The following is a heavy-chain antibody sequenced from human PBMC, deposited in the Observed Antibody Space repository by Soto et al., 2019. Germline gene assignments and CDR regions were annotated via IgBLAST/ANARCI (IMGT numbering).Heavy chain of an antibody. D-gene: IGHD4-17*01. J-gene: IGHJ4*02. CDR1: GFTFSTYA. CDR3: ARGGAVTTYFDY. CDR2: ISYDGGNK. V-gene: IGHV3-30-3*01. Sequence: QVQLVESGGGVVQPGRSLRLSCAASGFTFSTYAMHWVRQAPGKGLEWVAIISYDGGNKHSADSVKGRFTISRDNSRNTLYLLMNGLRAEDTAVYYCARGGAVTTYFDYWGQGTLVTVSS.